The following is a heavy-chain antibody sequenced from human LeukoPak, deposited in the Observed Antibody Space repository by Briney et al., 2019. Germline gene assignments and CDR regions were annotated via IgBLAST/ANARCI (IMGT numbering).Heavy chain of an antibody. V-gene: IGHV4-30-2*01. CDR1: GGSISSGGYS. D-gene: IGHD6-13*01. Sequence: SETLSLTCAVSGGSISSGGYSWSWIRQPPGKGLEWIGYIYHSGSTSYNPSLKSRVTISVDGSKNQFSLKLSSVTAAGTAVYYCARDQGSSWYYFDYWGQGTLVTVSS. CDR2: IYHSGST. CDR3: ARDQGSSWYYFDY. J-gene: IGHJ4*02.